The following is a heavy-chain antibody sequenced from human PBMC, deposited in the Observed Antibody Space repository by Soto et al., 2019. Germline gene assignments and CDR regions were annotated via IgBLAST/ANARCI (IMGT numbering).Heavy chain of an antibody. CDR2: IYWDDDK. D-gene: IGHD1-1*01. Sequence: QITLKESGPTLVKPTQTLTLTCTFSGFSLSTSGVGVGWIRQPPGKALEWLALIYWDDDKRYSPSLKSRLTSXXAXSXXAVVLTLTHMDPVDTATYYCAHSPDPNWKDSRFDPWGQGPLVTVSS. CDR3: AHSPDPNWKDSRFDP. V-gene: IGHV2-5*02. CDR1: GFSLSTSGVG. J-gene: IGHJ5*02.